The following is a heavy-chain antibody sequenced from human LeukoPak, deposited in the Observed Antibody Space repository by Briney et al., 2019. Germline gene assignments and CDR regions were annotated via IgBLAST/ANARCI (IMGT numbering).Heavy chain of an antibody. CDR1: GFTFDDYA. Sequence: GGSLRLSCAASGFTFDDYAMHWVRQAPGKGLEWVSGISWNSGSIGYADSVKGRFTISRDNAKNSLYPQMNSLRAEDTALYYCAKDMNYWGQGTLVTVSS. CDR3: AKDMNY. J-gene: IGHJ4*02. CDR2: ISWNSGSI. V-gene: IGHV3-9*01.